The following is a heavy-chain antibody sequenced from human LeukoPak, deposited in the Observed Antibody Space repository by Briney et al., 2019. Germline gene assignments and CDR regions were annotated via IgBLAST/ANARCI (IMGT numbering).Heavy chain of an antibody. V-gene: IGHV4-30-4*01. CDR2: MYYSGST. J-gene: IGHJ5*02. D-gene: IGHD3-22*01. Sequence: SETQSLTCTVSGGSITSGDYYWSWIRQPPGKGLEWIAYMYYSGSTYYNPSLKSRVTMSAATSKNQFSLKLSSVTAADTAVYYCARPYYYDSRIDPWGQGTLVTVSS. CDR3: ARPYYYDSRIDP. CDR1: GGSITSGDYY.